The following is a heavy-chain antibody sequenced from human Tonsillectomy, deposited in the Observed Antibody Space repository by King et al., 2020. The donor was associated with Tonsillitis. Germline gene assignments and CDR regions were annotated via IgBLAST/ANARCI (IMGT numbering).Heavy chain of an antibody. CDR1: GFTFSNYA. Sequence: VQLVESGGGVVQPGRSLRLSCAASGFTFSNYAMHWVRQAPGKGLEWVAVISYDGRKEYYADSVKGRFTISRDKSKNTLYLQMNSLRAEDTAVYYCARDSDYGDYGFDYWGQGTLVTVSS. CDR2: ISYDGRKE. D-gene: IGHD4-17*01. V-gene: IGHV3-30*04. J-gene: IGHJ4*02. CDR3: ARDSDYGDYGFDY.